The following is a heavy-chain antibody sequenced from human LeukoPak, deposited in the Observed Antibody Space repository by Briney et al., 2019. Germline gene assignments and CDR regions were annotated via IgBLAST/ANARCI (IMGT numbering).Heavy chain of an antibody. CDR3: ARATYDSSGYYPEGAFDI. J-gene: IGHJ3*02. CDR1: GFTFDGYG. CDR2: INWNGGST. V-gene: IGHV3-20*04. Sequence: GGSLRLSCAASGFTFDGYGMSWVRQAPGKGLEWVSGINWNGGSTGYADSVKGRFTISRDNAKNSLYLQMNSLRAEDTALYYCARATYDSSGYYPEGAFDIWGQGTMVTVSS. D-gene: IGHD3-22*01.